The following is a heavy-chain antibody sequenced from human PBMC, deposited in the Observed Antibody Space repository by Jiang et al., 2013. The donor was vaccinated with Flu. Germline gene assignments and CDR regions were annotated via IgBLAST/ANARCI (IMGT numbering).Heavy chain of an antibody. J-gene: IGHJ4*02. D-gene: IGHD3-3*01. Sequence: SGGGLVQPGGSLRLSCTASGFTFSSLWMSWVRQAPGKGLEWVAKINQDGSEKHYVDSVKGRFTISRDNAKNSLYLQMNSLRAEDTAVYYCARGGFFRFDNWGRGTLVTVSS. CDR1: GFTFSSLW. CDR3: ARGGFFRFDN. V-gene: IGHV3-7*01. CDR2: INQDGSEK.